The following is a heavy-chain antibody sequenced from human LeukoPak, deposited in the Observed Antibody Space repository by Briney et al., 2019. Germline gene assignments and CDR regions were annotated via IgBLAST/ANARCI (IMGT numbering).Heavy chain of an antibody. V-gene: IGHV3-53*01. D-gene: IGHD5-18*01. CDR2: IHSGGTT. Sequence: PGGSLRLSCAASGFTVNNNYMNWVRQAPGKGLEWVSVIHSGGTTYYADSVKGRFTISRDSSKNTLYPQMNSLRAEDTAVYYCARDSQIQSRGFDYWGQGTLVTVSS. CDR3: ARDSQIQSRGFDY. CDR1: GFTVNNNY. J-gene: IGHJ4*02.